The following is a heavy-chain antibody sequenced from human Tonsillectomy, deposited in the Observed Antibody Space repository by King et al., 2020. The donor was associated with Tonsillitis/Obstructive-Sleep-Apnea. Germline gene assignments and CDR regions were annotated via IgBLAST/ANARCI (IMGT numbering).Heavy chain of an antibody. V-gene: IGHV3-30*04. J-gene: IGHJ5*02. CDR1: GFTFSSYA. CDR3: ARYPGYYEFWSCPLGWCDP. Sequence: QLVQSGGGVVQPGRSLRLSCAASGFTFSSYAMHWVRQAPGKGLEWVAVISYDGSNKYYADSVKGRFTISRDNSKNTLYLQMNSLRAEDTAVYYCARYPGYYEFWSCPLGWCDPWGQGTLVTVSS. D-gene: IGHD3-3*01. CDR2: ISYDGSNK.